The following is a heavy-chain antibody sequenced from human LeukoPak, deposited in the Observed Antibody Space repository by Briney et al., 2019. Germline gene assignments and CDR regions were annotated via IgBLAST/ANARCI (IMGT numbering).Heavy chain of an antibody. V-gene: IGHV3-48*03. CDR2: ISSSGSTI. D-gene: IGHD3-22*01. Sequence: GGSLRLSCAASGFTFSSYEMNWVRQAPGKGLEWISYISSSGSTIHYADSVKGRFTISRDNAKNSLYLQMNSLRAEDTAVYYCAKDFSDSSGPMIDYWGQGTLVTVSS. CDR3: AKDFSDSSGPMIDY. J-gene: IGHJ4*02. CDR1: GFTFSSYE.